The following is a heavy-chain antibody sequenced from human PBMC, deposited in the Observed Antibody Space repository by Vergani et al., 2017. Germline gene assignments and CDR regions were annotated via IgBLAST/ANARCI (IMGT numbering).Heavy chain of an antibody. CDR2: IYHSGST. CDR3: ASGEITMVRGVHAFDI. J-gene: IGHJ3*02. Sequence: QLQLQESGPGLVKPSETLSLTCTVSGGSISSSSYYWGWIRQPPGKGLEWIGSIYHSGSTYYNPSLKSRVTISVDRSKNQFSLKLSSVTAADTAVYYCASGEITMVRGVHAFDIWGQGTMVTVSS. D-gene: IGHD3-10*01. V-gene: IGHV4-39*07. CDR1: GGSISSSSYY.